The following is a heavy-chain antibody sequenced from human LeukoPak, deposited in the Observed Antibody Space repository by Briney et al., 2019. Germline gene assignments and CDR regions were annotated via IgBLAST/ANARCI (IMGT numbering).Heavy chain of an antibody. J-gene: IGHJ4*02. V-gene: IGHV1-69*13. Sequence: GASVKVSCKASGGTFSSYAISWVRQAPGQGLEWMGGIIPIFGTANYAQKFQGRVTITADESTSTAYMELSSLRSEDTAVYYCAREAFFWSGYYKGFDYWGQGTLVTVSS. CDR3: AREAFFWSGYYKGFDY. CDR1: GGTFSSYA. D-gene: IGHD3-3*01. CDR2: IIPIFGTA.